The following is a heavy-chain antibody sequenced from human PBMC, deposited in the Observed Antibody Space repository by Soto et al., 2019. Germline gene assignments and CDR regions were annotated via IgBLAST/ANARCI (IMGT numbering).Heavy chain of an antibody. CDR2: MTPNSGNT. J-gene: IGHJ4*02. D-gene: IGHD2-15*01. V-gene: IGHV1-8*01. CDR3: ARGGYCSGGDCYGRELDY. Sequence: QVQLVQSGAEVKKPWASVKVSCKASGYTFTSYDINWVRQATGQGLERMGWMTPNSGNTGYEQKCQGRVTMTRDTSISTAYMELSSRRSEDTAVYYCARGGYCSGGDCYGRELDYGGQGTLVTVS. CDR1: GYTFTSYD.